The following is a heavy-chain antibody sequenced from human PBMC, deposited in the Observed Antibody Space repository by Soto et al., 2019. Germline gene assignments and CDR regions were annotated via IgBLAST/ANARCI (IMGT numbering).Heavy chain of an antibody. CDR2: ISTYNGNT. D-gene: IGHD6-19*01. J-gene: IGHJ5*02. V-gene: IGHV1-18*04. Sequence: QVQLVQSGAEVKRPGASVKVSCKASGYTFTSYGISWVRQAPGQGLEWMGWISTYNGNTKYVQKFQGRITKTTDTPPSTAHMELRSLRSDDTAVYYCARDSWGSGCLDPWGQGTLVTVSS. CDR1: GYTFTSYG. CDR3: ARDSWGSGCLDP.